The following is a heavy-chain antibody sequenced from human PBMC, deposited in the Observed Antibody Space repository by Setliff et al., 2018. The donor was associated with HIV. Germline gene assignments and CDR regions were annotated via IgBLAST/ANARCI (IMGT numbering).Heavy chain of an antibody. J-gene: IGHJ6*03. D-gene: IGHD6-25*01. V-gene: IGHV1-18*01. Sequence: ASVKVSCKASGYTFTSYGISWVRQAPGQGLEWMGWISAYNGNTNYAQKLQGRVTMTTDNSTSTAYMELRSLISDDTAVYYCAGWVDDNSEGSYDHYMDVWGNGTLVTVSS. CDR1: GYTFTSYG. CDR3: AGWVDDNSEGSYDHYMDV. CDR2: ISAYNGNT.